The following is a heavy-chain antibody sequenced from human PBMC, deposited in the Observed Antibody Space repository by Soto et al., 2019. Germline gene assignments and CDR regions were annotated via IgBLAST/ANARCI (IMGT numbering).Heavy chain of an antibody. CDR3: ARARFLEWFLFDY. V-gene: IGHV4-34*01. CDR2: INHSGRT. CDR1: GGSCSSYY. J-gene: IGHJ4*02. Sequence: PSETLSLTCGVYGGSCSSYYGSCIRQPSGKGLEWIGEINHSGRTTYNPSLKSRVTISVDTSKNQFSLKLSSVTAADTAVYYCARARFLEWFLFDYWGQGPLVTVSS. D-gene: IGHD3-3*01.